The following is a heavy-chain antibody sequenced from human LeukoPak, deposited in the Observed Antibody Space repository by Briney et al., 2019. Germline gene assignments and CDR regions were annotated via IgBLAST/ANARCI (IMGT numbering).Heavy chain of an antibody. J-gene: IGHJ4*02. V-gene: IGHV3-74*01. CDR1: GFSFGDFW. D-gene: IGHD3-10*01. CDR3: ASGRLPGSGSLDN. Sequence: GGSLRLSCAVSGFSFGDFWMHWVRQTPGKGLVWVSRIRGDGYDTNYADSVEGRFTISRDNARHTLYLQMNSLRADDTAVYYCASGRLPGSGSLDNWGQGTQVTVSS. CDR2: IRGDGYDT.